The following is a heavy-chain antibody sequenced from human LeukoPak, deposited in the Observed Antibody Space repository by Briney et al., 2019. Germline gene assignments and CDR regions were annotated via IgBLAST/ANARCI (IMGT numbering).Heavy chain of an antibody. D-gene: IGHD6-19*01. V-gene: IGHV3-48*03. J-gene: IGHJ6*04. Sequence: GGSLRLSCVASGFIFSNYEMNWVRQAPGKGLEWLPYISSSGSTIYYADCVKGRFTISRDSAKKSLYLQMNSQRAEDTAVYFCARSDEITVADSYYYYAMDVWGKGTTVTVSS. CDR1: GFIFSNYE. CDR3: ARSDEITVADSYYYYAMDV. CDR2: ISSSGSTI.